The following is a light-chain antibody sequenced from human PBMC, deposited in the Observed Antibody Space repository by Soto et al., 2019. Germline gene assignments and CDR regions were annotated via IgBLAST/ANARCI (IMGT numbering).Light chain of an antibody. CDR3: QQSYSTPPT. V-gene: IGKV1-39*01. CDR2: AAS. CDR1: QSISSY. J-gene: IGKJ2*01. Sequence: DIQMTQSPSSLSASVGDRVTITCRASQSISSYLNWYQQKPGKAPKLLIYAASSLQSGVPSRFSGSGSGTDVTLTISRLQPEDFATYYCQQSYSTPPTFGQGTKLEIK.